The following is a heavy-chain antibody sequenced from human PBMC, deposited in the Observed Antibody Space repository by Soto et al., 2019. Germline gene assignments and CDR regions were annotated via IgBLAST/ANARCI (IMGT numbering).Heavy chain of an antibody. CDR3: ARMVRGSNIDYYHYIDV. J-gene: IGHJ6*03. V-gene: IGHV1-18*01. CDR2: ISAYSGDT. D-gene: IGHD3-10*01. CDR1: GYSFTSHG. Sequence: QVQLVQSGAEVKKPGASVKVSCKASGYSFTSHGISWVRQAPGQGLEWMGWISAYSGDTNYAQKHQGRVTVTTDTSTSTAYLELRSLRSEDTAVYYCARMVRGSNIDYYHYIDVGGKGTTVTVSS.